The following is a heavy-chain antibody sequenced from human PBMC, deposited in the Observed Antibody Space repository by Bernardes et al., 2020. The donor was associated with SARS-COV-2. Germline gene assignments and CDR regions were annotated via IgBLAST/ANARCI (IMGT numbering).Heavy chain of an antibody. J-gene: IGHJ2*01. Sequence: SETLSLTCAVYGGSFSGYYWSWIRQPPGKGLEWIGEINHSGSTNYNPSLKSRVTISVDTSKNQFSLKLSSVTAADTAVYYCARGPPPYRGAAAAKRVYFDLWGRGTLVTVSS. CDR2: INHSGST. CDR3: ARGPPPYRGAAAAKRVYFDL. CDR1: GGSFSGYY. D-gene: IGHD6-13*01. V-gene: IGHV4-34*01.